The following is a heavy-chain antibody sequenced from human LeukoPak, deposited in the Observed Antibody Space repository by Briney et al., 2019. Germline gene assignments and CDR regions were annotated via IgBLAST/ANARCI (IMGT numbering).Heavy chain of an antibody. Sequence: PGGSLRLSCAASGFTFSSYAMHWVRQAPGKGLEWVALISYDGSINDYADSVKGRFTISRDNSKNTLYLQMSSLRADDTAMYYCARGSYSSSWKTFDYWGQGTRVTVSS. CDR1: GFTFSSYA. CDR3: ARGSYSSSWKTFDY. D-gene: IGHD6-13*01. J-gene: IGHJ4*02. V-gene: IGHV3-30*04. CDR2: ISYDGSIN.